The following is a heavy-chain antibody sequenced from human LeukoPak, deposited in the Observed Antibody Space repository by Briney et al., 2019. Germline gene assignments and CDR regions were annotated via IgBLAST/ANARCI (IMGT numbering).Heavy chain of an antibody. CDR1: GHTFTSYG. CDR2: ISAYNGNT. CDR3: AREWGYCSSTSCPEGYQH. Sequence: ASVKVSCKASGHTFTSYGISWVRQAPGQGLEWMGWISAYNGNTNYAQKLQGRVTMTTDTSTSTAYMELRSLRSDDTAVYYCAREWGYCSSTSCPEGYQHWGQGTLVTVSS. V-gene: IGHV1-18*01. J-gene: IGHJ1*01. D-gene: IGHD2-2*01.